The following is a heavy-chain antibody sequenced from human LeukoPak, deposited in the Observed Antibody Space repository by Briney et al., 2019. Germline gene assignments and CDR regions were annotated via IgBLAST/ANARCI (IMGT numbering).Heavy chain of an antibody. Sequence: ASVKVSCKASGYTFTSYDINWVRQATGQGLEWMGWMNPNSGNTGYAQKFQGRVTITRNTSISTAYMELSSLRSEDTAVYYCARVFGEYDFWSNDYYYYYMDAWGKGTTVTVSS. CDR1: GYTFTSYD. J-gene: IGHJ6*03. V-gene: IGHV1-8*03. CDR2: MNPNSGNT. D-gene: IGHD3-3*01. CDR3: ARVFGEYDFWSNDYYYYYMDA.